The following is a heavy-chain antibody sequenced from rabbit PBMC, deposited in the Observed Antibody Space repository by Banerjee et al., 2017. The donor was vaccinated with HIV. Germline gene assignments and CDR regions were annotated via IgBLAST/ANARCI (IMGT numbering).Heavy chain of an antibody. CDR2: IDAGST. V-gene: IGHV1S45*01. J-gene: IGHJ6*01. CDR1: GFSFSSNYW. Sequence: QEQLEESGGDLVKPEGSLTLTCTASGFSFSSNYWLCWVRQAPGKGLEWIACIDAGSTYYATWAKGRFTISKTSSTTVTLQMTSLTVADTATYFCAREPAYYGMDLWGPGTLVTVS. CDR3: AREPAYYGMDL.